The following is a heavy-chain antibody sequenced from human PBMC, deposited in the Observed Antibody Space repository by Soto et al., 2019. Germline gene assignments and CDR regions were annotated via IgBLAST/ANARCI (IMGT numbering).Heavy chain of an antibody. CDR1: GFTVSNNY. Sequence: EVQVVESGGGLVQPGGSLRLSCAASGFTVSNNYTSWVRQAPGKGLEWISVIFSDGSTYYADSVKGRFTISRDNSENTLYLQINSLKAEDTAVYYCARDPFQVFGYWGQGTLVTVSS. CDR2: IFSDGST. CDR3: ARDPFQVFGY. J-gene: IGHJ4*02. V-gene: IGHV3-66*01.